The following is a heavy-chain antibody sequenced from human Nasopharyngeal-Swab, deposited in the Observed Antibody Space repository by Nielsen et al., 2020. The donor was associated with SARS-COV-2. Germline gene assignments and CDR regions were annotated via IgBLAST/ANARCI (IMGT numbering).Heavy chain of an antibody. Sequence: AVKVSCKASGYTFTSYYMHWVRQAPGQGREWMGIINPSGGSTSYAQKFQGRVTMTRDTSTSTVYMELSSLRSEDTAVYYCARKSLGYSSGWLVAFDIWGQGTMVTVSS. V-gene: IGHV1-46*01. D-gene: IGHD6-19*01. CDR1: GYTFTSYY. CDR2: INPSGGST. J-gene: IGHJ3*02. CDR3: ARKSLGYSSGWLVAFDI.